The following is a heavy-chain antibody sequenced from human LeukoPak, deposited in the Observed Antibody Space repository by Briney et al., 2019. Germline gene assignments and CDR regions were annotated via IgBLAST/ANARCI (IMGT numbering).Heavy chain of an antibody. CDR3: VRQPYLSGAYYFDY. V-gene: IGHV4-59*08. CDR2: IFHTGSA. J-gene: IGHJ4*02. CDR1: GGSISGYY. Sequence: SETLSLTCTVSGGSISGYYWSWIRQPPGKGLEWIGYIFHTGSANYNPSLKSRVTMSVDTSKNQFSLKLSSVTAADTAVYYCVRQPYLSGAYYFDYWGQETLVTVSS. D-gene: IGHD2-15*01.